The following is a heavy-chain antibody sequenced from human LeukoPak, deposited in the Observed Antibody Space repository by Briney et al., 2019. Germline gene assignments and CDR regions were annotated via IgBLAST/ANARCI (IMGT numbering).Heavy chain of an antibody. Sequence: SETLSLTCIVSGGSVSSPDSYWSWIRQPPGKGLGWIGNVYYIGTTSYNSSLKSRVTISVDTSKNQFSLEVTSVTAADTAVYYCAKNTSSSPWFDPWGQGTLSPSPQ. CDR3: AKNTSSSPWFDP. CDR2: VYYIGTT. CDR1: GGSVSSPDSY. V-gene: IGHV4-61*08. J-gene: IGHJ5*02. D-gene: IGHD6-6*01.